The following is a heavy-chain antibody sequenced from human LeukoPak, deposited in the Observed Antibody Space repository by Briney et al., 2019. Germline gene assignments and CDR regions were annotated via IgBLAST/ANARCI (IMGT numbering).Heavy chain of an antibody. CDR2: IYYSGST. J-gene: IGHJ4*02. CDR1: GGSISSYY. Sequence: SGTLSLTCTVSGGSISSYYWSWIRQPPGKGLEWIGYIYYSGSTNYNPSLKSRVTISVDTSKNQFSLKLSSVTAADTAVYYCARGLLPMDFDYWGQGTLVTVSS. CDR3: ARGLLPMDFDY. D-gene: IGHD2-21*01. V-gene: IGHV4-59*01.